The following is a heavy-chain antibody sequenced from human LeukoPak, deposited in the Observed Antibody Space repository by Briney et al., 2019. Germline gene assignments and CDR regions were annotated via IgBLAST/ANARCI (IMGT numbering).Heavy chain of an antibody. CDR2: IRQDGSEK. V-gene: IGHV3-7*01. J-gene: IGHJ4*02. CDR1: GFTFSSYW. CDR3: ARRRYSGSSQHFDY. Sequence: GGSLRLSCAASGFTFSSYWMSWVRQAPGKGLEWVANIRQDGSEKYYVDSVKGRFTISRDNAKNSLYLQMNSLRAEDTAVYYCARRRYSGSSQHFDYWGQGTLVTVSS. D-gene: IGHD1-26*01.